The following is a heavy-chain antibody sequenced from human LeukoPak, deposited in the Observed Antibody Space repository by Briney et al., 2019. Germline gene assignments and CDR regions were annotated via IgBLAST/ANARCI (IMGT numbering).Heavy chain of an antibody. J-gene: IGHJ4*02. CDR2: INHSGGT. CDR3: ARVLYNWNPIRDPYFDY. V-gene: IGHV4-34*01. Sequence: SETLSLTCDVYGGSFSGYYWSWIRQPPGKGLEWIGEINHSGGTNYNPSLKSRVNISVDTSKNQFSLKLSSVTAADTAVYYCARVLYNWNPIRDPYFDYWGQGTLVTVSS. CDR1: GGSFSGYY. D-gene: IGHD1-20*01.